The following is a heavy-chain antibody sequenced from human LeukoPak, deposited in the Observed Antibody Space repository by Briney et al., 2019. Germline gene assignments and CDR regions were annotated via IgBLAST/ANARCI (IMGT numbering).Heavy chain of an antibody. J-gene: IGHJ2*01. D-gene: IGHD3-3*01. CDR2: IYYSGST. V-gene: IGHV4-34*01. Sequence: PSETLSLTCAVYGGSFSGYYWSWIRQPPGKGLEWIGSIYYSGSTYYNPSLKSRVTISVDTSKNQFSLKLSSVTAADTAVYYCARHNTPRNYDFWSGYYDHWYFDLWGRGTLVTVSS. CDR3: ARHNTPRNYDFWSGYYDHWYFDL. CDR1: GGSFSGYY.